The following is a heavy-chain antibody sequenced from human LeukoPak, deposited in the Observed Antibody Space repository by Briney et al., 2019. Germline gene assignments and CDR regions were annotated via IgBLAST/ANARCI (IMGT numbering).Heavy chain of an antibody. CDR2: INPNSGGT. D-gene: IGHD3-22*01. Sequence: GASVKVSCKASGYTFTSYYMHWVRQAPGQGLEWMGWINPNSGGTNYAQKFQGRVTMTRDTSISTAYMELSRLRSEDTAVYYCAREGGYYYDSSGYPDYWGQGTLVTVSS. CDR1: GYTFTSYY. CDR3: AREGGYYYDSSGYPDY. J-gene: IGHJ4*02. V-gene: IGHV1-2*02.